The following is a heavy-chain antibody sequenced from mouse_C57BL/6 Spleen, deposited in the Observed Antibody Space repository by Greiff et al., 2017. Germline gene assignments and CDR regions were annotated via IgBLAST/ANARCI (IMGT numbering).Heavy chain of an antibody. Sequence: EVQLQQSGPELVKPGASVKISCKASGYTFTDYYMNWVKQSHGKSLEWIGDINPNNGGTSYNQKFKGKATLTVDKSSSTAYMELRSLTSEDSAVYYCAREGDIYYAMDYWGQGTSVTVSS. CDR3: AREGDIYYAMDY. D-gene: IGHD3-3*01. CDR2: INPNNGGT. CDR1: GYTFTDYY. V-gene: IGHV1-26*01. J-gene: IGHJ4*01.